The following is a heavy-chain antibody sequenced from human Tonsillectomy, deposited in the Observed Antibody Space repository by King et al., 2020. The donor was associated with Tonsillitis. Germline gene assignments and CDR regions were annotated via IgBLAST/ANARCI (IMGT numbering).Heavy chain of an antibody. CDR2: IYYSGST. J-gene: IGHJ4*02. Sequence: QLQESGPGLVKPSETLSLTCTVSGGSISSSSYYWGWIRQPPGKGLEWIGSIYYSGSTYYNPSLKSRVTMSVDTSNNQFSLKLSSVTAADTAVYYCARGSRLGIYYFDYWGQGTLVTVPS. CDR3: ARGSRLGIYYFDY. D-gene: IGHD3-22*01. V-gene: IGHV4-39*01. CDR1: GGSISSSSYY.